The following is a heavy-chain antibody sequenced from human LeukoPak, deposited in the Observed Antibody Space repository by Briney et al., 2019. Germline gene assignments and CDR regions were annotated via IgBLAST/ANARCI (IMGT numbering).Heavy chain of an antibody. D-gene: IGHD3-22*01. Sequence: GASVKVSCKASGGTFSSYAISWVRQAPGQGLEWMGGIIPIFGTANYAQKFQGRVTITADESTSTAYMELSSLRSEDTAVYYCARGRITMISDAFDIWGQGTMVTVSS. J-gene: IGHJ3*02. CDR2: IIPIFGTA. CDR3: ARGRITMISDAFDI. CDR1: GGTFSSYA. V-gene: IGHV1-69*13.